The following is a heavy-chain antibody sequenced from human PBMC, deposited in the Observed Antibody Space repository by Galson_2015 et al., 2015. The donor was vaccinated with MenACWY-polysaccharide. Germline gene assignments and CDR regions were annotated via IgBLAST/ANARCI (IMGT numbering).Heavy chain of an antibody. CDR1: GGSITRTSHY. CDR3: ARDGHYYGSGSYGWFDP. J-gene: IGHJ5*02. CDR2: IYDTGRT. D-gene: IGHD3-10*01. Sequence: ETLSLTCSVSGGSITRTSHYWGWIRQSPGKGLEWIASIYDTGRTFYNPSFEGRVTISIDTSKNHFSLNLTSVTAADTAMYFCARDGHYYGSGSYGWFDPWGQGARVIVSS. V-gene: IGHV4-39*07.